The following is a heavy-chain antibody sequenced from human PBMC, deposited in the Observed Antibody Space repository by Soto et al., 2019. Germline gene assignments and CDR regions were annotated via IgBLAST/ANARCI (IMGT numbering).Heavy chain of an antibody. D-gene: IGHD3-22*01. CDR3: ANPYYYDSSGYPKRGSFDY. CDR1: VFTFSSYA. CDR2: ISGSGGST. V-gene: IGHV3-23*01. J-gene: IGHJ4*02. Sequence: GGSLRLSCAASVFTFSSYAMSWVRQAPGKGLEWVSAISGSGGSTYYADSVKGRFTISRDNSKNTLYLQMNSLRAEDTAVYYCANPYYYDSSGYPKRGSFDYWGQGTLVTVSS.